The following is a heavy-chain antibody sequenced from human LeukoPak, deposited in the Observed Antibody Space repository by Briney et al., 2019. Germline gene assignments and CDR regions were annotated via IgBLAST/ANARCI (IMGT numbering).Heavy chain of an antibody. D-gene: IGHD2-15*01. Sequence: SETLSLTCTFSGGSIRGSSYSWGWIRQPPGKGLEWIGHIYASGSTNYSPSLKSRVTISVDTSKNQFSLKLNSVTAADTAVYYCARESGGSSGGTYYFDYWGQGTLVTVSS. CDR1: GGSIRGSSYS. J-gene: IGHJ4*02. CDR2: IYASGST. CDR3: ARESGGSSGGTYYFDY. V-gene: IGHV4-39*02.